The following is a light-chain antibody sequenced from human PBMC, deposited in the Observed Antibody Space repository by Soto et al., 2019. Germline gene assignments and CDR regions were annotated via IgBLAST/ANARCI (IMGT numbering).Light chain of an antibody. CDR1: QSVGSN. CDR3: QQYTSWRYT. CDR2: GAS. J-gene: IGKJ2*01. Sequence: EIVMTQSPATLSVSPGERASLSCRASQSVGSNLAWYQQTAGQAPRLLIYGASTRATGIPARFSGSGSGTEFTLTSSSLQSEDCAVYSCQQYTSWRYTFGQGTKLEIK. V-gene: IGKV3-15*01.